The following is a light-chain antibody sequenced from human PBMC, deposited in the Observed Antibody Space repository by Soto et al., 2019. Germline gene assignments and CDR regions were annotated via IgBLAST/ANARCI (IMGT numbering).Light chain of an antibody. CDR3: QQYGSSPPYT. Sequence: EILMTQSPLTLSVSPGEGATLSCRASQNINSNLAWYQQRPGQAPRVLIYGASSRASGIPDRFSGSGSGTDFTLTINRLEPDDFAVYYCQQYGSSPPYTFGQGTKLEIK. J-gene: IGKJ2*01. CDR1: QNINSN. V-gene: IGKV3-20*01. CDR2: GAS.